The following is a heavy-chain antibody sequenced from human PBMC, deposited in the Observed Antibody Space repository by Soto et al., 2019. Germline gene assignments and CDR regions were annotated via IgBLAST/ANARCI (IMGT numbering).Heavy chain of an antibody. Sequence: EVQLVESGGGLVQPGGSLRLSCAASGFTVSSNYMSWVRQAPGKGLEWVSVIYSGGSTYYADSVKGRFTISRDNSKNTLYLKMSSLRAEDRAVYYCARDRVVPAAIRRVYYYYYGIAVWGQGTTVTVSS. J-gene: IGHJ6*02. CDR3: ARDRVVPAAIRRVYYYYYGIAV. D-gene: IGHD2-2*01. CDR1: GFTVSSNY. CDR2: IYSGGST. V-gene: IGHV3-66*01.